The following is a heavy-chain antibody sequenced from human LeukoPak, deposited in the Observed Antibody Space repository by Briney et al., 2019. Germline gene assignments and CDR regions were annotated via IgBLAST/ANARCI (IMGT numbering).Heavy chain of an antibody. CDR2: ISSSGST. D-gene: IGHD3-22*01. CDR3: ARGPYSYDSSGAFDI. V-gene: IGHV4-59*10. J-gene: IGHJ3*02. CDR1: GGSFTDYY. Sequence: SEILSLTCAVYGGSFTDYYWNWIRQPPGKGLEWIGRISSSGSTNYNPSLKSRVTISVDTSKNQFSLKLSSVTAADTAVYFCARGPYSYDSSGAFDIWGQGTMVTVSS.